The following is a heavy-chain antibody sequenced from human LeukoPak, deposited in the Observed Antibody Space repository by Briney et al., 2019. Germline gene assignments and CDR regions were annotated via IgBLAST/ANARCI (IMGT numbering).Heavy chain of an antibody. Sequence: GGSLRLSCVASGFTFSTFAMLWVRQPPGKGLEWASSIFPDSGEIHYADSVRGRFTISRDSSKNTLYLQVNSLRGEDTAVYYCAKGRWGLTINNFDIWGQGTMVTVSS. CDR3: AKGRWGLTINNFDI. J-gene: IGHJ3*02. CDR2: IFPDSGEI. CDR1: GFTFSTFA. D-gene: IGHD3-9*01. V-gene: IGHV3-23*01.